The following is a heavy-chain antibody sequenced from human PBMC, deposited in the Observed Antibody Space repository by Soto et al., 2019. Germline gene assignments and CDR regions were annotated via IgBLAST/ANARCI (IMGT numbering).Heavy chain of an antibody. V-gene: IGHV3-21*01. CDR1: GFTLSSYS. Sequence: EVQLVESGGGLVKPGGSLRLSCAASGFTLSSYSMNWVRQAPGKGLEWVSSISSSSSYIYYADSVKGRFTISRDNAKNSLYLQMNSLGAEDRAVYYCAGGGGRGDYGDYGGGWFDPWGQGTLVTVSS. CDR2: ISSSSSYI. J-gene: IGHJ5*02. D-gene: IGHD4-17*01. CDR3: AGGGGRGDYGDYGGGWFDP.